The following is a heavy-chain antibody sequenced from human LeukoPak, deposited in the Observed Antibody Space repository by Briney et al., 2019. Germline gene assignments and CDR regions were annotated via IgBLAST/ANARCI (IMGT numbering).Heavy chain of an antibody. CDR1: GFTFSSQA. CDR3: AKPKLLHAFDF. CDR2: INGDGGNT. D-gene: IGHD2-21*02. J-gene: IGHJ3*01. Sequence: GGSLRLSCAASGFTFSSQAMTWVRQSPGKGLEWVSAINGDGGNTYYAGSVKGRFTISRDNSKNTLYLQMNSLRVDDTAVYYCAKPKLLHAFDFWGQGTMVSVSS. V-gene: IGHV3-23*01.